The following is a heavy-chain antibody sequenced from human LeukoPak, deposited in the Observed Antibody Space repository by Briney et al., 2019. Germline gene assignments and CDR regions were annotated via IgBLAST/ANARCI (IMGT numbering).Heavy chain of an antibody. CDR1: GGSISSSSYY. CDR3: ARRQEHPTMFGVVSYFDY. V-gene: IGHV4-39*07. Sequence: SETLSLTCTVSGGSISSSSYYWGWLRQPPGKGLEWVGSIYYSGSTYYNPSLKSRVTISGDTSKNQFSLKLSSVTAADTAVYYCARRQEHPTMFGVVSYFDYWGQGTLVTVSS. D-gene: IGHD3-3*01. J-gene: IGHJ4*02. CDR2: IYYSGST.